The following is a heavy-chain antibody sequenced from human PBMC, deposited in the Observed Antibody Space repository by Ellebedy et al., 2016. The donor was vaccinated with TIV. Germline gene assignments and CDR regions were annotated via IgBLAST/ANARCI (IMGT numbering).Heavy chain of an antibody. V-gene: IGHV1-2*02. Sequence: ASVKVSCXASGYTFTGYYMHWVRQAPGQGLEWMGWINPNSGGTNYAQKFQGRVTMTRDTSISTAYMELSRLRSDDTAVYYCARDCSDYGDYVWFDPWGQGTLVTVSS. CDR1: GYTFTGYY. CDR2: INPNSGGT. J-gene: IGHJ5*02. CDR3: ARDCSDYGDYVWFDP. D-gene: IGHD4-17*01.